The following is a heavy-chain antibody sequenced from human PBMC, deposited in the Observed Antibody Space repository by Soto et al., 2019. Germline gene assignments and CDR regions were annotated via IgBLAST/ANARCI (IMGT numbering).Heavy chain of an antibody. J-gene: IGHJ5*02. V-gene: IGHV4-34*01. D-gene: IGHD3-10*01. CDR3: ARGFVTMVRGAWFDP. CDR1: GGSFSGYY. Sequence: SETLSLTCAVYGGSFSGYYWSWIRQPPGKGLEWIGEINHSGSTNYNPSLKSRVTISVDTSKNQFSLKLSSVTAADTAVYYCARGFVTMVRGAWFDPWGQGTLVTVSS. CDR2: INHSGST.